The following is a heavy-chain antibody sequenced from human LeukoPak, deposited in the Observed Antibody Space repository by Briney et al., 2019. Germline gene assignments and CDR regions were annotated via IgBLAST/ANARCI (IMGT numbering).Heavy chain of an antibody. CDR2: IYYSGST. CDR3: ARRGISQGYYMDV. Sequence: SETLSLTCTVSGGSISSSSYYWGWIRQPPGRGLEWIGSIYYSGSTYYNPSLKSRVTISVDTSKNQFSLKLSSVTAADTAVFYCARRGISQGYYMDVWGKGTTVTISS. CDR1: GGSISSSSYY. V-gene: IGHV4-39*01. D-gene: IGHD6-13*01. J-gene: IGHJ6*03.